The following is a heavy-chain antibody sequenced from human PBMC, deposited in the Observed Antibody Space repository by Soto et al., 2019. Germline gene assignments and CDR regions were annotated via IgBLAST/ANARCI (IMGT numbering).Heavy chain of an antibody. Sequence: GGSLRLSCAASGFTFSSYAMSWVRQAPGKGLEWVSAISGSGGSTYYADSVKGRFTISRDNSNNTLYLQMNSLRAEDTAVYYCAKVDGSSGYPFDAFDIWGQGTMVTVSS. D-gene: IGHD3-22*01. CDR2: ISGSGGST. CDR1: GFTFSSYA. J-gene: IGHJ3*02. V-gene: IGHV3-23*01. CDR3: AKVDGSSGYPFDAFDI.